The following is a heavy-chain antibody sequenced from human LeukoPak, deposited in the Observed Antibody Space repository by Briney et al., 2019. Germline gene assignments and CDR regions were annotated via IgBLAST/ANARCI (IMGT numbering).Heavy chain of an antibody. CDR3: ARDRGYSYGHNYNWFDP. D-gene: IGHD5-18*01. CDR1: GGSISSGDYY. Sequence: SQTLSLTCTVSGGSISSGDYYWSWIRQPAGKGLEWIGRIYTSGSTNYNPSLKSRVTMSVDTSKNQFSLKLSSVTAADTAVYYCARDRGYSYGHNYNWFDPWGQGTLVTVSS. V-gene: IGHV4-61*02. J-gene: IGHJ5*02. CDR2: IYTSGST.